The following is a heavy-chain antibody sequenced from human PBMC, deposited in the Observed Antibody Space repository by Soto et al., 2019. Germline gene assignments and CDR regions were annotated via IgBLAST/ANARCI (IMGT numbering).Heavy chain of an antibody. D-gene: IGHD4-17*01. CDR3: ARKTTVTTYWFGP. V-gene: IGHV4-34*01. CDR2: INHSGST. J-gene: IGHJ5*02. CDR1: GGSFSGYY. Sequence: SETLSLTCAVYGGSFSGYYWSWIRQPPGKGLEWIGEINHSGSTNYNPSLKSRVTISVDTSKNQFSLKLSSVTAADTAVYYCARKTTVTTYWFGPWGQGTLVTVSS.